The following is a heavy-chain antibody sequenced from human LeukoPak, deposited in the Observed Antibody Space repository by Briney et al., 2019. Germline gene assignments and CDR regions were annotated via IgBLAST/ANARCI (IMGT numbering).Heavy chain of an antibody. Sequence: SETLSLTCTVSGAPIPYSGPYYWSWIRQPAGKRLEYIGSVYSSGKTYYNPSLQTRVTVSLDRSRNQFSLSLYSSTAADTAVYYCARGISTTLSHSWFDPWGQGTLVTVSS. CDR3: ARGISTTLSHSWFDP. V-gene: IGHV4-39*07. CDR1: GAPIPYSGPYY. CDR2: VYSSGKT. J-gene: IGHJ5*02. D-gene: IGHD1-1*01.